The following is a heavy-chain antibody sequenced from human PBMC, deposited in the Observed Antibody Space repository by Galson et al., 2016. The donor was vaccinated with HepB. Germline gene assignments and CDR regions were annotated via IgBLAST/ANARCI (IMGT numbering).Heavy chain of an antibody. D-gene: IGHD2-2*01. Sequence: SLRLSCAASGFTFSSYAMSWVRQAPVKGLEWVSAISASGGSTYYADSVKGRFTISRDNSKNTLYLQMNSLRAEDTAVYYCAKDIASWYYYGMDVWGQGTTVTVSS. J-gene: IGHJ6*02. CDR1: GFTFSSYA. V-gene: IGHV3-23*01. CDR2: ISASGGST. CDR3: AKDIASWYYYGMDV.